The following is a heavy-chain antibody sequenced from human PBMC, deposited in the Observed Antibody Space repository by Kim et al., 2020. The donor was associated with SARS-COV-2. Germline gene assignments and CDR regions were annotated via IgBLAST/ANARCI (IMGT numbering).Heavy chain of an antibody. D-gene: IGHD3-3*01. CDR3: VKDENDFWSGYYRRGLYYYGMDV. CDR2: ISSNGGST. V-gene: IGHV3-64D*09. J-gene: IGHJ6*02. CDR1: GFTFSSYA. Sequence: GGSLRLSCSASGFTFSSYAMHWVRQAPGKGLEYVSAISSNGGSTYYADSVKGRFTISRDNSKNTLYLQMSSLRAEDTAVYYCVKDENDFWSGYYRRGLYYYGMDVWGQGTTVTVSS.